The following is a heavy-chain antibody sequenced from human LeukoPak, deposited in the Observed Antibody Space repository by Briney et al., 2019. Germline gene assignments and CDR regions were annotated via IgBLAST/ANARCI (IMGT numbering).Heavy chain of an antibody. D-gene: IGHD2-2*01. V-gene: IGHV3-66*01. J-gene: IGHJ4*02. CDR3: ARTPRRGYCSSTSCYYFDY. CDR2: FYSGGST. Sequence: GGPLRLSCAASGFPFSTSYMSWVRQAPGKGLECVSFFYSGGSTYYADSVKGRFTISRDNSKNTLYLQMNSLRAEDTAVYYCARTPRRGYCSSTSCYYFDYWGQGTLVTVSS. CDR1: GFPFSTSY.